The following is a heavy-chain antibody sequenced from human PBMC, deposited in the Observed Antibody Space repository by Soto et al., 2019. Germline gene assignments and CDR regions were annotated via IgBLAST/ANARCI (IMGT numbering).Heavy chain of an antibody. CDR3: AKDHLPTTITTPWFDP. CDR2: INGGNGNT. V-gene: IGHV1-3*01. J-gene: IGHJ5*02. CDR1: GNTVPNYA. Sequence: ASVKVSCKASGNTVPNYAIHWVRQAPGQRLEWMGWINGGNGNTYYSEHFQGRVTFTRDTSAGTAYMELRSLRAEDTAVYYCAKDHLPTTITTPWFDPWGQGTLVTVSS. D-gene: IGHD4-17*01.